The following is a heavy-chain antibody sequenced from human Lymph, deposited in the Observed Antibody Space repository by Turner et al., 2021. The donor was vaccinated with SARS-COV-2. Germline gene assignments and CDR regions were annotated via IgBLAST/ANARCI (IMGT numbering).Heavy chain of an antibody. CDR3: ARDRDSSGWVDY. Sequence: QVQLVESGGGVVQPGRSLRLSCAASGFTFSSYAMHWVRRAQGKGLEWVAFISYDGSDKYYADSVKGRFTFSRDNSKNTLYLQMNSLRAEDTAVYYCARDRDSSGWVDYWGQGTLVTVSS. J-gene: IGHJ4*02. CDR1: GFTFSSYA. V-gene: IGHV3-30*04. CDR2: ISYDGSDK. D-gene: IGHD3-22*01.